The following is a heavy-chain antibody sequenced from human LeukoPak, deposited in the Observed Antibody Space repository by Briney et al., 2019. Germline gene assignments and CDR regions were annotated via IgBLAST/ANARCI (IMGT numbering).Heavy chain of an antibody. D-gene: IGHD2-15*01. J-gene: IGHJ1*01. CDR1: GGSISSYY. V-gene: IGHV4-59*01. CDR2: IYYSGST. Sequence: PSETLSLTCTVSGGSISSYYWSWIRQPPGKGLEWNGYIYYSGSTNYNPSLKSRVTISVDTSKNQFSLKLSSVTAADTAVYYCARSPRCSGGSCYPEYFQHWGQGTLVTVSS. CDR3: ARSPRCSGGSCYPEYFQH.